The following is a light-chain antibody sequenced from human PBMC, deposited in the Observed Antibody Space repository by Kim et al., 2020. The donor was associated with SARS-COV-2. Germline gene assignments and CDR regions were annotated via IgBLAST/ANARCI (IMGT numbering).Light chain of an antibody. J-gene: IGKJ4*01. CDR2: PAS. CDR3: QQANSYPLT. CDR1: QGIGSW. V-gene: IGKV1-12*01. Sequence: DIQMTQSPSSVSASVGERVTMTCRASQGIGSWLAWYQQKPGKAPKVLIYPASSLQSGVPSRFSGSGSETEFTLTISSLQPEDVAIYYCQQANSYPLTFAGGTKVDIK.